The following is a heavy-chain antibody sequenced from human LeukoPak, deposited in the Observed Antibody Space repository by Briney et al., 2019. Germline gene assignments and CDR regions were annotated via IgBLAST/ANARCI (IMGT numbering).Heavy chain of an antibody. D-gene: IGHD4-23*01. Sequence: GGSLRLSCAASGFTFSSYTMNWVRQAPGKGLEWVSSISSSSSYIFYADSVKGRFTISRDNAKNSLYLQMNSLRAEDTAVYYCARGPRGNFYLDYWGQGTLVTVSS. J-gene: IGHJ4*02. V-gene: IGHV3-21*01. CDR3: ARGPRGNFYLDY. CDR2: ISSSSSYI. CDR1: GFTFSSYT.